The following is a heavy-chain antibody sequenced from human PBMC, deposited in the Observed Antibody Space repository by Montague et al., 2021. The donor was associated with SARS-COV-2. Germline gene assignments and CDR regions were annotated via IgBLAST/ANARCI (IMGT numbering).Heavy chain of an antibody. CDR2: IWNDGTNI. V-gene: IGHV3-33*01. CDR3: VRGRSSFDCYSARWFDA. J-gene: IGHJ5*02. D-gene: IGHD2-2*02. Sequence: SLRLSCAASGFTFNLYGMNWVRQAPGRGLEWVSAIWNDGTNIFYADSVKGRFTISRYISKNTLFLQTNSLRVDDTAVYYCVRGRSSFDCYSARWFDAWGQGTLVAVSS. CDR1: GFTFNLYG.